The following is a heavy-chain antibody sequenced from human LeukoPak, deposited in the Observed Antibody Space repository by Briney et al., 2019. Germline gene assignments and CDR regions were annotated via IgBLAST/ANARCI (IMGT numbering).Heavy chain of an antibody. CDR1: GGSISSSSHY. D-gene: IGHD3-16*01. CDR2: MFYSGST. V-gene: IGHV4-39*01. J-gene: IGHJ5*02. Sequence: SETLSLTCTVSGGSISSSSHYWGWIRQSPGKGLEWIGSMFYSGSTYYNPSLKSRVTISIDTSKNQFSLKLSSVTAADTAVYYCAKHAITEFWFDPWGQGTLVTVSS. CDR3: AKHAITEFWFDP.